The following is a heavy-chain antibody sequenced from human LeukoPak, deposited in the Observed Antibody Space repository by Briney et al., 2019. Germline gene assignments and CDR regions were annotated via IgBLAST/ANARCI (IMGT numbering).Heavy chain of an antibody. CDR1: GYTFTSYA. Sequence: SVKVSCKASGYTFTSYAISWVRQAPGQGLEWMGGIIPIFGTANYAQKFQGRVTITADESTSTAYMELSSLRSEDTAVYYCAMLSYCSGGSCYHLYYYYYMDVWGKGTTVTVSS. CDR2: IIPIFGTA. V-gene: IGHV1-69*13. J-gene: IGHJ6*03. CDR3: AMLSYCSGGSCYHLYYYYYMDV. D-gene: IGHD2-15*01.